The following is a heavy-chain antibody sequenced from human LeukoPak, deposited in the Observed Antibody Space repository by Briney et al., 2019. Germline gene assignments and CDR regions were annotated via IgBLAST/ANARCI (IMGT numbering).Heavy chain of an antibody. V-gene: IGHV4-61*02. CDR3: ARDRHRRHYYDSSLHPPLDY. Sequence: SSETLSLTCTVSGGSISSGSYYWSWIRQPAGKGLEWIGRIYTSGSTNYNPSLKSRVTISVDTSKNQFSLKLSSVTAADTAVYYCARDRHRRHYYDSSLHPPLDYWGQGTLVTVSS. J-gene: IGHJ4*02. CDR1: GGSISSGSYY. D-gene: IGHD3-22*01. CDR2: IYTSGST.